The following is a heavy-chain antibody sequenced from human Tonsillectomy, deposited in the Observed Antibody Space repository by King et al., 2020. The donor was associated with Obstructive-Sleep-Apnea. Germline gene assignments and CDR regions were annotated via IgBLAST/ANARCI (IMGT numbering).Heavy chain of an antibody. D-gene: IGHD2-15*01. Sequence: VQLVESGGGLVQPGGSLRLSCAASGFTFSSYAMSWVRQGPGKGLEWVSAISGSGHTTDYADSVKGRFTISRDNSKNTLYLQMNSLRAEDTAVYYCAKDPEVLAATWFAGHCWGQGTLVTVSS. CDR2: ISGSGHTT. J-gene: IGHJ4*02. V-gene: IGHV3-23*04. CDR1: GFTFSSYA. CDR3: AKDPEVLAATWFAGHC.